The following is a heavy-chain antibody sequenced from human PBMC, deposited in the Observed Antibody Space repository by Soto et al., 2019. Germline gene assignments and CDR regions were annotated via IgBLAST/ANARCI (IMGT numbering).Heavy chain of an antibody. CDR2: INGGNDKT. CDR1: GYNFTTYA. D-gene: IGHD3-22*01. V-gene: IGHV1-3*01. J-gene: IGHJ4*02. Sequence: ASVKVSCKASGYNFTTYAIYWVRQAPRQRLEWLGWINGGNDKTGYSQRFQGRLTITKKTSATTAFMELSNLRSEDTAVYYCARVGYFDSGGFPRPYDYWGQGTLVTVSS. CDR3: ARVGYFDSGGFPRPYDY.